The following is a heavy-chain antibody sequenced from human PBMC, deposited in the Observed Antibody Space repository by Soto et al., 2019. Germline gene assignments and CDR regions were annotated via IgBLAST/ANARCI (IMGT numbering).Heavy chain of an antibody. Sequence: GGSLRLSCAASGFTFSSYAMSWVRQAPGKGLEWVSAISGSGGSTYYADSVKGRFTISRDHSKNTLYLQMNSLRAEDTAVYYCAKDLLLTTVTTVVYWGQGTLVTVSS. CDR1: GFTFSSYA. D-gene: IGHD4-17*01. CDR3: AKDLLLTTVTTVVY. V-gene: IGHV3-23*01. J-gene: IGHJ4*02. CDR2: ISGSGGST.